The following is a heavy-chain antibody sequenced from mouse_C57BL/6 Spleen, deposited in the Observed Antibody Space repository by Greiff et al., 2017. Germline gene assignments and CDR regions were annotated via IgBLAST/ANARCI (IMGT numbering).Heavy chain of an antibody. CDR3: AREPSFYYFDY. J-gene: IGHJ2*01. CDR1: GYTFTSYG. CDR2: IYPRSGNT. Sequence: VKLVESGAELARPGASVKLSCKASGYTFTSYGISWVKQRTGQGLEWIGEIYPRSGNTYYNEKFKGKATLTADKSSSTAYMELRSLTSEDSAVYFCAREPSFYYFDYWGQGTTLTVSS. V-gene: IGHV1-81*01.